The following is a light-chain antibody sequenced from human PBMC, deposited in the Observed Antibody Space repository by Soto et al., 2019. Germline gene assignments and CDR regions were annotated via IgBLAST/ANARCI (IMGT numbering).Light chain of an antibody. J-gene: IGKJ3*01. Sequence: DIQRTQTPATLSRPVGDRVTITCRASQTISSWLAWYQKKPGKDPKLLIYKASTLKSGVPSRFIGSGYATDFYLTISSLQTEDFATYDCQQTYKNPWTVGPGTKLDIK. CDR3: QQTYKNPWT. V-gene: IGKV1-5*03. CDR2: KAS. CDR1: QTISSW.